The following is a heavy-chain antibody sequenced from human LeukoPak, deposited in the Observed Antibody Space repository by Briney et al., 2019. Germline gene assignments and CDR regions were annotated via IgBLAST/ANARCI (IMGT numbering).Heavy chain of an antibody. CDR1: GGSISSYY. Sequence: SETLSLTCTVSGGSISSYYWSWIRQPPGKGLEWIGYIYYSGSTNYNPSLKSRVTISVDTSKNQFSLKLSSVTAADTAVYYCARHTPLRGSYFGSRYFDLWGRGTLVTVSS. J-gene: IGHJ2*01. D-gene: IGHD1-26*01. CDR2: IYYSGST. CDR3: ARHTPLRGSYFGSRYFDL. V-gene: IGHV4-59*08.